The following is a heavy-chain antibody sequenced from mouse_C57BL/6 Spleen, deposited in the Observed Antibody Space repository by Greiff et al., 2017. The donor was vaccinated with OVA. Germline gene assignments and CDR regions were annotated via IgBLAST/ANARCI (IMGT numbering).Heavy chain of an antibody. CDR2: IYPGSGNT. J-gene: IGHJ2*01. V-gene: IGHV1-66*01. D-gene: IGHD4-1*01. CDR3: ARLGRYYFDY. Sequence: VQLQQSVPELVKPGASVKISCKASGYSFTSYYIHWVKQRPGQGLEWIGWIYPGSGNTKYNEKFKGKATLTADTSSSTAYMQLSSLTSEDSAVYYCARLGRYYFDYWGQGTTLTVSS. CDR1: GYSFTSYY.